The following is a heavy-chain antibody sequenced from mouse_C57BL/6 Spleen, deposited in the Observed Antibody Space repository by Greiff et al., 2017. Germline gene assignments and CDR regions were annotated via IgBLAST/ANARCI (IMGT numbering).Heavy chain of an antibody. V-gene: IGHV1-39*01. Sequence: VQLQQSGPELVKPGASVKISCKASGYSFTDYNMNWVKQSNGKSLEWIGVINPNYGTTSYNQKFKGKATLPVDQSSSTAYMQLNRLTSEDSAVXDGARDHGSSPWFAYGGQGTLVTVSA. D-gene: IGHD1-1*01. CDR1: GYSFTDYN. CDR2: INPNYGTT. J-gene: IGHJ3*01. CDR3: ARDHGSSPWFAY.